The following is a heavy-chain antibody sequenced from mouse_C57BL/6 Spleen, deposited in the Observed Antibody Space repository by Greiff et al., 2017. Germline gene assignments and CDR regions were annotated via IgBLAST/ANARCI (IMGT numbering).Heavy chain of an antibody. J-gene: IGHJ4*01. D-gene: IGHD2-3*01. CDR2: INPNNGGT. CDR3: ARALFYDYDDMDY. V-gene: IGHV1-22*01. Sequence: VQLKESGPELVKPGASVKMSCKASGYTFTDYNMHWVKQSHGKSLEWIGYINPNNGGTSYNQKFKGKATLTVNKSSSTAYMELRSLTSEDSAVYYCARALFYDYDDMDYWGQGTSVTVSS. CDR1: GYTFTDYN.